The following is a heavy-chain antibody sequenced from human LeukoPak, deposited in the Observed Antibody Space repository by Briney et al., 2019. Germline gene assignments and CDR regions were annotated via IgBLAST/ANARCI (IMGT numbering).Heavy chain of an antibody. CDR1: GFTFSSYW. D-gene: IGHD3-10*01. CDR3: ARDVAGSGSL. CDR2: INEHGSST. V-gene: IGHV3-74*01. J-gene: IGHJ4*02. Sequence: PGGSLRLSCAASGFTFSSYWRHWVRQAPGKGLVWVARINEHGSSTDYADSVKDRFTVPRDNAWNTLHLQMHSLGAEHTAVYYCARDVAGSGSLGGQETLITVSS.